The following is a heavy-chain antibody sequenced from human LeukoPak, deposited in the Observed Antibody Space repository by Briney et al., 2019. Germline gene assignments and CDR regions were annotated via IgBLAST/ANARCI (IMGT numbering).Heavy chain of an antibody. J-gene: IGHJ4*02. CDR3: ARESGELPMERYFDY. V-gene: IGHV1-69*13. CDR1: GGTLSSYA. Sequence: ASVKVSCKASGGTLSSYAISWVRQAPGQGLEWMGGIIPIFGTANYAQKFQGRVTITADESTSTAYMELSSLRSEDTAVYYCARESGELPMERYFDYWGRGTLVTVSS. D-gene: IGHD1-26*01. CDR2: IIPIFGTA.